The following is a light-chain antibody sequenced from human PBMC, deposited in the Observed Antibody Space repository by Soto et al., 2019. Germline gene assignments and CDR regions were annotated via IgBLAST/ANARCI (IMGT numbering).Light chain of an antibody. CDR1: QGISSY. V-gene: IGKV1-9*01. Sequence: IQLTQSPSSLSASIGGRVTITCRASQGISSYLAWYQQKPGKAPKLLIYAASTLQSGVPSRFSGSGSGTDFTLTISSLQPEDFATYYCQQYNSYSFGQGTKVDIK. CDR3: QQYNSYS. J-gene: IGKJ1*01. CDR2: AAS.